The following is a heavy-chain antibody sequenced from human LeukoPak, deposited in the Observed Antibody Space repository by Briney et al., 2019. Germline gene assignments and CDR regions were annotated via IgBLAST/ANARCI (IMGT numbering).Heavy chain of an antibody. CDR1: GLTFTFSTSG. J-gene: IGHJ4*02. D-gene: IGHD1-7*01. V-gene: IGHV3-30*02. Sequence: LPGGCLRPSRSASGLTFTFSTSGVHWVRQAPGKGLEWVAFIQYDGSEKYYADSVKGRCTTSRDNSKNTVYLQMNSLTGEGTAIYYRAREGGTMEIGEFDYWGQGTLVTVSS. CDR2: IQYDGSEK. CDR3: AREGGTMEIGEFDY.